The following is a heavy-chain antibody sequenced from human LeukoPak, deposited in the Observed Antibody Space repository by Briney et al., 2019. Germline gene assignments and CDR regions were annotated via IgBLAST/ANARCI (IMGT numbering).Heavy chain of an antibody. D-gene: IGHD2-2*01. V-gene: IGHV1-69*05. CDR3: ARDEPAAEGSYFDY. CDR1: GGTFSSYA. J-gene: IGHJ4*02. CDR2: IIPIFGTA. Sequence: SVKVSCKASGGTFSSYAISWVRQAPGQGLEWMGGIIPIFGTANYAQKFQGRVTITTDESTSTAYMELSSLRSEDTAVYYCARDEPAAEGSYFDYWGQGTLVTVSS.